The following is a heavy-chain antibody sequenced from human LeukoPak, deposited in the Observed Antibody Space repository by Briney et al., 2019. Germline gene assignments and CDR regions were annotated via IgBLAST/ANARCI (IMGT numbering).Heavy chain of an antibody. V-gene: IGHV7-4-1*02. CDR2: INTNTGNP. CDR1: GYTFTDYY. Sequence: ASVRVSCKASGYTFTDYYIHWVRQAPGQGLEWMGWINTNTGNPTYAQGFTGRFVFSLDTSVSTAYLQISSLKADDTAVYYCARGSYSSSWFWGQGTLVTVSS. CDR3: ARGSYSSSWF. D-gene: IGHD6-13*01. J-gene: IGHJ4*02.